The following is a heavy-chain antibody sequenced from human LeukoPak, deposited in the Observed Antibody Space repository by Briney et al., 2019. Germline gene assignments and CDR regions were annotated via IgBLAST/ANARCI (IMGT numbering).Heavy chain of an antibody. CDR2: IYYSGST. CDR3: ARQYYYDSSSLNY. J-gene: IGHJ4*02. CDR1: GGSISSYY. Sequence: SETLSLTCTVSGGSISSYYWSWIRQPPGKGLEWIGYIYYSGSTYYNPSLKSRVTISVDTSKNQFSLKLSSVTAADTAVYYCARQYYYDSSSLNYWGQGTLVTVSS. D-gene: IGHD3-22*01. V-gene: IGHV4-59*08.